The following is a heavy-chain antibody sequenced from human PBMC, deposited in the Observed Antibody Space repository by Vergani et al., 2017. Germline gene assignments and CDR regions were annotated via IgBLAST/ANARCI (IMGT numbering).Heavy chain of an antibody. V-gene: IGHV5-10-1*03. J-gene: IGHJ4*02. CDR2: IDPSDSYT. CDR1: GYRFTSYW. CDR3: ARRGSLGAGKDY. D-gene: IGHD3-10*01. Sequence: EVQLVQSGAEVKKPGESLRISCKGSGYRFTSYWISWVRQMPGKGLEWMGRIDPSDSYTNSSPSFKVHVTISADKSLSTAYLQWSSLKASDTAMYYCARRGSLGAGKDYWGQGTLVTVSS.